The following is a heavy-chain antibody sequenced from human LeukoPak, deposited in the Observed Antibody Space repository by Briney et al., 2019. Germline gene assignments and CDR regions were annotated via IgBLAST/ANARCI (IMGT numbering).Heavy chain of an antibody. CDR2: SSTEGSRT. CDR3: VRDVEL. V-gene: IGHV3-74*01. Sequence: GGSLRLSCAASGFTFSSNWMHWVRRAPGEGLAWVSRSSTEGSRTSYADSVKGRFTISRDNAKNSVFLEMSSLRVEDTAVYYCVRDVELWGQGTLATVSS. J-gene: IGHJ4*02. CDR1: GFTFSSNW. D-gene: IGHD1-1*01.